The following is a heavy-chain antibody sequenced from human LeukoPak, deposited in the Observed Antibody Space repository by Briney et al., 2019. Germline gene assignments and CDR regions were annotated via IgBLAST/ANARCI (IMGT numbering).Heavy chain of an antibody. J-gene: IGHJ4*02. Sequence: GGSLRLSCAASGFTFSSYSMNWVRQAPGKGLEWVSYISSSSSTIYYADSVKGRFTISRDNAKNSLYLQMNSLRAEDTAVYYCARDGVAGSDGGFDYWGQGTLVTVSS. CDR3: ARDGVAGSDGGFDY. CDR1: GFTFSSYS. D-gene: IGHD2-8*01. V-gene: IGHV3-48*01. CDR2: ISSSSSTI.